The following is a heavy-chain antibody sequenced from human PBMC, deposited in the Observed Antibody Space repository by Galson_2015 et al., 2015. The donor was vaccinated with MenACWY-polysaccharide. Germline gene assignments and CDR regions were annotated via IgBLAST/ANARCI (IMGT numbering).Heavy chain of an antibody. CDR2: ISSNGGST. J-gene: IGHJ4*02. Sequence: SLRLSCAASGFTFSSYAMHWVRQAPGKGLEYVSAISSNGGSTYYANSVKGRFTISRDNSKNTLYLQMGSLRAEDMAVYYCARGEATIKGDSDYWGQGTLVTVSS. CDR3: ARGEATIKGDSDY. D-gene: IGHD5-24*01. V-gene: IGHV3-64*01. CDR1: GFTFSSYA.